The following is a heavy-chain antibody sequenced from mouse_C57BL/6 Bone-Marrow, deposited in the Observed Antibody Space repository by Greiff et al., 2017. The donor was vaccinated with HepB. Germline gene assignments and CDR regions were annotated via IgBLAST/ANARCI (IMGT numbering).Heavy chain of an antibody. J-gene: IGHJ2*01. V-gene: IGHV1-22*01. Sequence: DVKLQESGPELVKPGASVKMSCKASGYTFTDYNMHWVKQSHGKSLEWIGYINPNNGGTSYNQKFKGKATLTVNKSSSTAYMELRSLTSEDSAVYYCARAGPLNWEDFDYWGQGTTLTVSS. CDR2: INPNNGGT. CDR1: GYTFTDYN. CDR3: ARAGPLNWEDFDY. D-gene: IGHD4-1*01.